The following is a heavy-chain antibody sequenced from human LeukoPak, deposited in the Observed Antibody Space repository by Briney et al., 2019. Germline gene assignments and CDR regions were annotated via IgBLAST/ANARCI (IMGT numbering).Heavy chain of an antibody. Sequence: PGGSLRLSCAASGIAVSSNYMSWVRQAPGKGLEWVSVIYSGGSTEYADSVKGRFTISRDNSKNTVYLEMNSLRAEDTDVYYCARGDSGSWNYKRGFDHWGQGTLVTVSS. CDR1: GIAVSSNY. CDR2: IYSGGST. V-gene: IGHV3-53*01. J-gene: IGHJ5*02. D-gene: IGHD1-26*01. CDR3: ARGDSGSWNYKRGFDH.